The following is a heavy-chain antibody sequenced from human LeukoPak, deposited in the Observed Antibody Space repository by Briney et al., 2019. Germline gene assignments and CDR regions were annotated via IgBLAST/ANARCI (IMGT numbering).Heavy chain of an antibody. D-gene: IGHD6-6*01. CDR1: GYTFTSYD. CDR2: MNPNSGNT. Sequence: ASVKVSCKASGYTFTSYDINWVRQATGQGLEWMGWMNPNSGNTGYAQKFQGRVTITRNTSISTAYMELSSLRSEDTAVYYCARGPAARRARGGHNWFDPWGQGTLVTVSS. J-gene: IGHJ5*02. CDR3: ARGPAARRARGGHNWFDP. V-gene: IGHV1-8*03.